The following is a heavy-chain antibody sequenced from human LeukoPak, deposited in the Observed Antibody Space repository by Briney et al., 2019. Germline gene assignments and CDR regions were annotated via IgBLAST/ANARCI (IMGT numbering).Heavy chain of an antibody. Sequence: GGSLRLSCAASGFTFSDYHMSRIRQAPGKGLEWVSYIRSSSSDINYADSVRGRFTISRDNAKNSLYLQMNSLRAEDTAVYYCARAIAVSPWYFDLWGRGTLVTVSP. V-gene: IGHV3-11*03. CDR2: IRSSSSDI. CDR1: GFTFSDYH. D-gene: IGHD6-19*01. CDR3: ARAIAVSPWYFDL. J-gene: IGHJ2*01.